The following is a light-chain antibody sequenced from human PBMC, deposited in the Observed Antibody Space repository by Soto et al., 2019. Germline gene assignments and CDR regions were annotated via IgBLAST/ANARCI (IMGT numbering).Light chain of an antibody. CDR3: SSYAGSNMV. Sequence: QSVLTQPPSASGSPGQSVTISCTGTSSDVGGYNYVSWYQQYPGKAPKLMIYEVSERPSGVPDRFSGSKSGTTASLTVSGLQAEDEADYFCSSYAGSNMVFGGGTKLTVL. CDR2: EVS. J-gene: IGLJ2*01. V-gene: IGLV2-8*01. CDR1: SSDVGGYNY.